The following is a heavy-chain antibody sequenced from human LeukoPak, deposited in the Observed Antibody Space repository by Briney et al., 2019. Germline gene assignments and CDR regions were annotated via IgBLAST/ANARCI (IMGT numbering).Heavy chain of an antibody. V-gene: IGHV1-69*01. CDR1: GGTFSSYA. CDR2: IIPIFGTA. CDR3: ARDQGEQQLPAYNWFDP. D-gene: IGHD6-13*01. J-gene: IGHJ5*02. Sequence: SVRVSCKASGGTFSSYAISWVRQAPGQGLEWMGGIIPIFGTANYAQKFQGRVTITADESTSTAYMELSSLRSEDTAVYYCARDQGEQQLPAYNWFDPWGQGTLVTVSS.